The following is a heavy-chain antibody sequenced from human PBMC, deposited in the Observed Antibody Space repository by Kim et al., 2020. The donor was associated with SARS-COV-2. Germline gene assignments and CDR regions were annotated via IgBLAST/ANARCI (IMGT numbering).Heavy chain of an antibody. CDR3: GSGSYYPDY. J-gene: IGHJ4*02. CDR1: GFTFSNYA. V-gene: IGHV3-23*01. CDR2: ISGSGGRT. D-gene: IGHD3-10*01. Sequence: GGSLRLSCAASGFTFSNYAMSWVRQAPGKGLEWVSGISGSGGRTYFADSAKGRFTISRDNSKNTLYLQMNSLRAEDTAVYYCGSGSYYPDYWGQGTLVNVSS.